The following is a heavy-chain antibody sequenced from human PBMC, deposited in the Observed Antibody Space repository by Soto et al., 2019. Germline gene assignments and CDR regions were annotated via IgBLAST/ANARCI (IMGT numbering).Heavy chain of an antibody. V-gene: IGHV4-38-2*01. CDR2: IYHSGSA. D-gene: IGHD6-13*01. CDR3: ARGGKAAAGSYNWFDP. CDR1: GFSISSGYY. Sequence: PXETLSLTCAVSGFSISSGYYWGWIRQPPGQGLEWIGSIYHSGSAYHNPSLKSRVTISVDTSKNQFSLKLTSVTAADTAVYYCARGGKAAAGSYNWFDPWGQGTLVTVSS. J-gene: IGHJ5*02.